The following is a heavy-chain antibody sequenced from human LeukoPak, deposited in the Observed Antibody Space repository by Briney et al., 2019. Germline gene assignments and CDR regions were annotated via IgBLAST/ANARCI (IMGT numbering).Heavy chain of an antibody. J-gene: IGHJ5*02. V-gene: IGHV3-23*01. CDR1: GFTFSSYW. CDR3: AKDIMVRGVMRFDP. Sequence: PGGSLRLSCAASGFTFSSYWMSWVRQAPGKGLEWVSAISGSGGSTYYADSVKGRFTISRDNSKNTLYLQMNSLRAEDTAVYYCAKDIMVRGVMRFDPWGQGTLVTVSS. CDR2: ISGSGGST. D-gene: IGHD3-10*01.